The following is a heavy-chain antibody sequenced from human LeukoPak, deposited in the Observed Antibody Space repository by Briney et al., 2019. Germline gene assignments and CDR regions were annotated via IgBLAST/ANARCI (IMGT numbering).Heavy chain of an antibody. D-gene: IGHD3-16*02. CDR2: ISGNGGST. V-gene: IGHV3-23*01. J-gene: IGHJ3*02. CDR3: AKDEPMTIFGGVIAGDAFDS. CDR1: GFTFSSYT. Sequence: GGSLRLSSAASGFTFSSYTMSWVRQAPGKGLQWVSGISGNGGSTYYADSEKGRFTISRDNSRNTLYLQMNSLRVEDTAVYYCAKDEPMTIFGGVIAGDAFDSWGQGTMVTVSS.